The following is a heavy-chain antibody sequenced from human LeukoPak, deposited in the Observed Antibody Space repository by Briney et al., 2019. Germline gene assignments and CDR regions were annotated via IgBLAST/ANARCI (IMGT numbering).Heavy chain of an antibody. J-gene: IGHJ6*03. V-gene: IGHV1-2*02. CDR1: GYTFTGYY. D-gene: IGHD2-8*01. Sequence: ASVKVSCKASGYTFTGYYMHWVRQAPGQGLEWMGWINPNSGGTNYAQKFQGRVTMTRDTSISTAYMELSRLRSDDTAVYYCARRAGYCTNGACYYYYYYYLDVWGTGTTVTVSS. CDR3: ARRAGYCTNGACYYYYYYYLDV. CDR2: INPNSGGT.